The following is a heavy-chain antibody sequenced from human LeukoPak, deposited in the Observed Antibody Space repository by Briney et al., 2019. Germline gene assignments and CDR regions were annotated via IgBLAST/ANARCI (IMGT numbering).Heavy chain of an antibody. CDR3: ATGSNRYDTSDFDY. V-gene: IGHV3-15*01. CDR2: IFRKTDGGTT. CDR1: GLTFSNVW. J-gene: IGHJ4*02. D-gene: IGHD3-22*01. Sequence: NTGGSLRLSCAASGLTFSNVWMNWVRKAPEKGLEWVGRIFRKTDGGTTEYATPVKGRFTISRDDSKNTLYLQMNSLKIEDTAVYYCATGSNRYDTSDFDYWGQGALVTVSS.